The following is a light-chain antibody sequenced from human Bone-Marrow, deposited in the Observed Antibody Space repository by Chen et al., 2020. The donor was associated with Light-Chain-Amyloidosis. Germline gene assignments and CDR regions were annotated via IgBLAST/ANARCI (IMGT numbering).Light chain of an antibody. Sequence: ETVFTQSPGTLSLSPGERVTLSCRASQSVSSSYFAWYQQKPGQAPRLLIYGASRRATGIPDRFSGSGSETDFTLTISRLEPEDFAVYYCQQYGSSPYTFGQGTKLEIK. CDR2: GAS. J-gene: IGKJ2*01. CDR1: QSVSSSY. CDR3: QQYGSSPYT. V-gene: IGKV3-20*01.